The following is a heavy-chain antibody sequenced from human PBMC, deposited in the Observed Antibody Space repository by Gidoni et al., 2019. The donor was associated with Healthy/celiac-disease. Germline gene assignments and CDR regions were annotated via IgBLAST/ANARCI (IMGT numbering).Heavy chain of an antibody. CDR2: IYYSGST. D-gene: IGHD1-26*01. J-gene: IGHJ6*02. CDR1: GGSISSYY. CDR3: ARAWSGSYHYYYYGMDV. V-gene: IGHV4-59*01. Sequence: QVQLQESGPGLVKPSETLSLTCTVSGGSISSYYWSWLRQPTGKGLEGIGYIYYSGSTNYNPSLKSRVTISVDTSKNQFSLKLSSVTAADTAVYYCARAWSGSYHYYYYGMDVWGQGTTVTVSS.